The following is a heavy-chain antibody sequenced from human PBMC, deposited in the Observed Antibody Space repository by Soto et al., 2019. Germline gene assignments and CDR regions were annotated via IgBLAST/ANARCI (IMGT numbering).Heavy chain of an antibody. CDR1: GFSFNNYG. Sequence: EVQLLESGGGLVQPGGSLRLSCVASGFSFNNYGMSWVRQSPKTGLEWVAGISDSGESTSHSDSVRGRFTISRDNSRNTVYLQMNSLRAEDAALYYCAKEWAAIGQPYLDYWGQGALVTVSS. V-gene: IGHV3-23*01. D-gene: IGHD6-25*01. J-gene: IGHJ4*02. CDR2: ISDSGEST. CDR3: AKEWAAIGQPYLDY.